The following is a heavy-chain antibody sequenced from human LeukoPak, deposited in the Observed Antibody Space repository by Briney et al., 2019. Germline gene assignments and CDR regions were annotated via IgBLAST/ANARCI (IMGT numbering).Heavy chain of an antibody. CDR3: AKPRFKVGATLFDY. V-gene: IGHV3-33*06. CDR1: GFTFSSYG. D-gene: IGHD1-26*01. Sequence: GGSVRLTCAASGFTFSSYGMHWVRQAPGKGLEWVAVIWYDGSNKYYADSVKGRFTISRDNSKNTLYLQMNSLRAEDTAVYYCAKPRFKVGATLFDYWGQGTLVTVSS. CDR2: IWYDGSNK. J-gene: IGHJ4*02.